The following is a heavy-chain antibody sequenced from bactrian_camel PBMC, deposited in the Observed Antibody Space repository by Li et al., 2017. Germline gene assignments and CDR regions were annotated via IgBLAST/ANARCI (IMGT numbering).Heavy chain of an antibody. J-gene: IGHJ6*01. Sequence: HVQLVESGGGLVQPGGSLRLSCAASGNIDGSYCMGWFRQAPGKERELVAHISFYGLPNYADFVKGRFTISQDNAKNTVYLQMNSLKPEDTAMYYCAASRFYASATSPSPHFAYWGQGTQVTVS. D-gene: IGHD1*01. CDR2: ISFYGLP. CDR1: GNIDGSYC. V-gene: IGHV3S53*01. CDR3: AASRFYASATSPSPHFAY.